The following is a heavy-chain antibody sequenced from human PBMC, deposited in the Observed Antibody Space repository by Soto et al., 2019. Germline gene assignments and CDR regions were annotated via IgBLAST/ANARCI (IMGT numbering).Heavy chain of an antibody. D-gene: IGHD2-21*01. V-gene: IGHV4-39*01. Sequence: SETLSLTCTVSGGSISGSSYYWGWIRQAPGKGLEWIGSVYYSGSTYYNPSLKSRVTVSVDTSKNQFSLKLTSVTAADTALYYCASNSYRTWGQGILVTVSS. J-gene: IGHJ1*01. CDR1: GGSISGSSYY. CDR2: VYYSGST. CDR3: ASNSYRT.